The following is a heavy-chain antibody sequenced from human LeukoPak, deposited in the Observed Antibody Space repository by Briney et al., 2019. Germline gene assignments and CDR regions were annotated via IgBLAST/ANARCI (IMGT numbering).Heavy chain of an antibody. D-gene: IGHD5-24*01. J-gene: IGHJ5*02. CDR2: IIPILGIA. Sequence: SVKVSCKASGGTFSSYAISWVRQAPGQGLEWMGRIIPILGIANYAQRFQGRVTITADKSTSTAYMELSSLRSEDTAVYYCARDGYNRGFDPWGQGTLVTVSS. V-gene: IGHV1-69*04. CDR3: ARDGYNRGFDP. CDR1: GGTFSSYA.